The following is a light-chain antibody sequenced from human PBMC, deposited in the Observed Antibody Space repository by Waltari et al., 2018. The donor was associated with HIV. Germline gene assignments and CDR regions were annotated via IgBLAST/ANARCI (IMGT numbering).Light chain of an antibody. CDR3: ATWDGSLGGFYV. Sequence: QSVLTQPPSASETPGQRVTISCSGSTSNVGTNFVSWYQHLPGTAPKLLIYRDNQRPSGVPDRFSGSKSGASASLAISGLRSEDEGDYYCATWDGSLGGFYVFGPGTKVSVL. J-gene: IGLJ1*01. V-gene: IGLV1-47*01. CDR1: TSNVGTNF. CDR2: RDN.